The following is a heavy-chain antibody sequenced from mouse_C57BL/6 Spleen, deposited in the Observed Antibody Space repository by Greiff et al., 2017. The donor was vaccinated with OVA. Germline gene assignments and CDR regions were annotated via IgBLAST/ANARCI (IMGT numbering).Heavy chain of an antibody. CDR1: GFSLTSYG. V-gene: IGHV2-3*01. CDR2: IWGDGST. CDR3: AQTGTWLAY. Sequence: VQRVESGPGLVAPSQILSITCTVSGFSLTSYGLSWVRQPPGKGLEWLGVIWGDGSTNYHSALISRLSISKDNSKSQVFLKLNSRQTDDTATYYCAQTGTWLAYWGQGTLVTVSA. J-gene: IGHJ3*01.